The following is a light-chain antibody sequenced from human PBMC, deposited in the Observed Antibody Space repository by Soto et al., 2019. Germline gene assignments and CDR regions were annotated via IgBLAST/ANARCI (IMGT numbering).Light chain of an antibody. V-gene: IGLV1-47*01. J-gene: IGLJ3*02. Sequence: QSVLSQSPSASGTPGQRVTISCSGSSSNIGSNYVYWYQQLPGTAPKLLIFNNNQRPSGVPERFSGSKSGTSASLAISGLRSEDEADYYCAAWDDSLTGQVFGGGTKVTVL. CDR3: AAWDDSLTGQV. CDR2: NNN. CDR1: SSNIGSNY.